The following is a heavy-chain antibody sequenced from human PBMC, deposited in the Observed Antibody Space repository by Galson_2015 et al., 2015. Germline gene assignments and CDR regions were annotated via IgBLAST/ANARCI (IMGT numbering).Heavy chain of an antibody. CDR1: GVTFSSYA. J-gene: IGHJ2*01. Sequence: SLRLSCAASGVTFSSYAMSWVRQAPGKGLEWVSAISGSGGSTYYADSVKGRFTISRDNSKNTLYLQMDSLRAEDTAVYYCAKDHPLGYWYFDLWGRGTLVTVSS. CDR2: ISGSGGST. CDR3: AKDHPLGYWYFDL. V-gene: IGHV3-23*01.